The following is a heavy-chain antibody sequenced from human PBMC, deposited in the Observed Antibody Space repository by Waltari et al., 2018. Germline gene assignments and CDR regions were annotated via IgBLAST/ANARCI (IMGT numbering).Heavy chain of an antibody. D-gene: IGHD1-1*01. J-gene: IGHJ6*02. CDR1: GYSFNSYW. CDR2: VDPMYSYT. Sequence: EVQLVQSGAEVKKPGESLRISCKGSGYSFNSYWISWVRKMPGKGLEWMGSVDPMYSYTTYRPSFQGPATISADKSISTAYLQWSSLKASDTAMYYCASTVQLEQSGGYYGMDVWGQGTTVTVSS. CDR3: ASTVQLEQSGGYYGMDV. V-gene: IGHV5-10-1*03.